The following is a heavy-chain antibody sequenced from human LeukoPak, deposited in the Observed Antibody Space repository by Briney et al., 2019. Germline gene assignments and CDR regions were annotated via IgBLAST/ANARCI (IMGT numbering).Heavy chain of an antibody. J-gene: IGHJ4*02. CDR1: GGSISSGGYY. D-gene: IGHD3-10*01. Sequence: PSETLSLTCTVSGGSISSGGYYWSWIRQHPGKGLEWFGYIYCSGSTYYNPSLKSRVTISVDTSKNQFSLKLSSVTAADTAVYYCATIGSGSYYTDYYFDYWGQGTLVTVSS. CDR3: ATIGSGSYYTDYYFDY. V-gene: IGHV4-31*03. CDR2: IYCSGST.